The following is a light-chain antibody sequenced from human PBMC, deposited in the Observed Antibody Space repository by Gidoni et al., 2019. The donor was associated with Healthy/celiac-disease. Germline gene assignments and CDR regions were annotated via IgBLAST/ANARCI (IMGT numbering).Light chain of an antibody. Sequence: QSVLTQPPSVSGAPGQRLTTSCTGSSSNIGAGYDVHWYQQLPGTAPKLLIYGNSNRPSGVPDRFSGSKSGTSASLAITGLQAEDEADYYCQSYDSSLSGWVFGGGTKLTVL. J-gene: IGLJ3*02. V-gene: IGLV1-40*01. CDR3: QSYDSSLSGWV. CDR2: GNS. CDR1: SSNIGAGYD.